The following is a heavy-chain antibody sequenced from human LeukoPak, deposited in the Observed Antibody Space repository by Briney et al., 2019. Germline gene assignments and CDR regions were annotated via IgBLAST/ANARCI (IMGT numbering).Heavy chain of an antibody. CDR1: VFTITRYD. CDR2: ISSNGAST. Sequence: GGSLRLSCSASVFTITRYDMRWVRQGPGKGLEHVSTISSNGASTYYADSAKGRFTISRDNSKNNLYLQLSSLSAEDTAIYYCCIGGCYDSSGIPEDFQDWGQGTLVSASS. CDR3: CIGGCYDSSGIPEDFQD. J-gene: IGHJ1*01. V-gene: IGHV3-64D*08. D-gene: IGHD2-15*01.